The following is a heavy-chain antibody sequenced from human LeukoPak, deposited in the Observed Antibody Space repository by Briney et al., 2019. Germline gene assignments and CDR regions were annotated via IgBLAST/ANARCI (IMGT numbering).Heavy chain of an antibody. J-gene: IGHJ6*03. V-gene: IGHV1-18*01. CDR2: TSAYNGNT. D-gene: IGHD6-13*01. CDR3: ARGVGGYSSSWLPREDYYYYMDV. Sequence: ASVKVSCKASGYTFTSYGISWVRQAPGQGLEWMGWTSAYNGNTNYAQKLQGRVTMTTDTSTSTAYMELRSLRSDDTAVYYCARGVGGYSSSWLPREDYYYYMDVWGKGTTVTVSS. CDR1: GYTFTSYG.